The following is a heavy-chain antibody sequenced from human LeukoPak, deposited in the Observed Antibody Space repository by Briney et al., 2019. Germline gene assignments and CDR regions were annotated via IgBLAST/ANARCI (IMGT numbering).Heavy chain of an antibody. J-gene: IGHJ4*02. CDR2: ISSSSSYI. CDR3: ARGRDYGDPVDY. Sequence: GGSLRLSCAASGFTFSSYSMNWVRQAPGKGLEWVSSISSSSSYIYYADSVKGRFTISRDNAKNSLYLQMNSLRAEDTAVYYCARGRDYGDPVDYWGQGTLVTVSS. V-gene: IGHV3-21*01. D-gene: IGHD4-17*01. CDR1: GFTFSSYS.